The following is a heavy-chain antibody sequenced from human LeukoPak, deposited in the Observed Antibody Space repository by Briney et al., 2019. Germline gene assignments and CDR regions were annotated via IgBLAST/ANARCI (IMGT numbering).Heavy chain of an antibody. V-gene: IGHV4-59*08. Sequence: PSETLSLTCTVSGGSISSYYWSWIRQPPGKGLEWIGYIYYSGSPNYNPSLKSRVTISVDTSKNQFSLQLSSVTAADTAVYYCARRDYSNRFDYWGQGTLVTVSS. CDR1: GGSISSYY. CDR2: IYYSGSP. D-gene: IGHD4-11*01. CDR3: ARRDYSNRFDY. J-gene: IGHJ4*02.